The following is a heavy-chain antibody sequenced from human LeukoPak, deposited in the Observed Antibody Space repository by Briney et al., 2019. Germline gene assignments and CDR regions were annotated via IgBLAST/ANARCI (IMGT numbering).Heavy chain of an antibody. J-gene: IGHJ4*02. CDR1: GYTLTELS. CDR2: FDPEDGET. Sequence: ASVKVSCKVSGYTLTELSMHWVRQAPGKGLEWMGGFDPEDGETIYAQKFQGRVTMTEDTSTDTAYMELSGLRSEDTAVYYCATGSTTYYDILTGYYGLGYWGQGTLVTVSS. CDR3: ATGSTTYYDILTGYYGLGY. V-gene: IGHV1-24*01. D-gene: IGHD3-9*01.